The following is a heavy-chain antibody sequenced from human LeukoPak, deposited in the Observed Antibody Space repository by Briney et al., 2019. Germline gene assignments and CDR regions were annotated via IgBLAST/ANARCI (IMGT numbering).Heavy chain of an antibody. V-gene: IGHV1-8*01. CDR3: ARGDGEGATIYAFDI. CDR2: MNPNSGNT. Sequence: ASVKVSCKASGYTFTSYDINWVRQATGQGLEWMGWMNPNSGNTGYAQNFQGRVTMTRDMSTSTVYMELSSLISEDTAVCYCARGDGEGATIYAFDIWGQGTMVTVSS. CDR1: GYTFTSYD. J-gene: IGHJ3*02. D-gene: IGHD1-26*01.